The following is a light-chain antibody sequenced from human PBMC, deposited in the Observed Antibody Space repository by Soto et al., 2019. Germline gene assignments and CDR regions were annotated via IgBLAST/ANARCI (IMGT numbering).Light chain of an antibody. CDR1: QSISSW. J-gene: IGKJ2*01. CDR3: QQYNSYSLT. Sequence: DIQMTQSPSTLSASVGDRVTITCRASQSISSWLAWYQQKPGKAPKLLIYDASSLESGVPSMFSGSGSGTEVPITISSQQPDDFETYYCQQYNSYSLTFGQGTKLAIK. CDR2: DAS. V-gene: IGKV1-5*01.